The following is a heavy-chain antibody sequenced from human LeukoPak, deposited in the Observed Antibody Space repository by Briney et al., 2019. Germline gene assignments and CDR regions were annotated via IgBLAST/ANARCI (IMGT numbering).Heavy chain of an antibody. Sequence: GGPLRLSVAASGFTFSDYYMSWTGKAPGRGREGVSYISSSGSTIYYADSVKGRFTISRDNAKNSLYLQMNGLGAEDTAVYYCARELNGYGYYFFDYWGPGTLVTVSS. CDR1: GFTFSDYY. D-gene: IGHD3-16*01. CDR3: ARELNGYGYYFFDY. CDR2: ISSSGSTI. V-gene: IGHV3-11*04. J-gene: IGHJ4*02.